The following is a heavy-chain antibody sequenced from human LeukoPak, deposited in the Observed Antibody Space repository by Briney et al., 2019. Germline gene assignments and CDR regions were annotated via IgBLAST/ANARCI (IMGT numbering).Heavy chain of an antibody. CDR3: ARVVRPYSDYDLF. D-gene: IGHD5-12*01. J-gene: IGHJ4*02. V-gene: IGHV3-23*01. CDR2: ISGSGDIT. CDR1: GISLSSYA. Sequence: PGGSLRLSCAASGISLSSYAANWLRQAPGKGLEWVSAISGSGDITYYADSVKGRFTISRDDSKNTVYLQMNSLRAEDTAGYYVARVVRPYSDYDLFWGQGTLVTVSS.